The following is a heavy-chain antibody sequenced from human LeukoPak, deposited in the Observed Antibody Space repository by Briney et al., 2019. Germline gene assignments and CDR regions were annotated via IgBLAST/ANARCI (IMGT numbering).Heavy chain of an antibody. CDR2: INPNSGGT. V-gene: IGHV1-2*02. CDR3: ARVGGSYLLYYYYYGMDV. J-gene: IGHJ6*02. Sequence: ASVKVSCKASGYTFTGYYMHWVRQAPGQGLEWMGWINPNSGGTNYAQKFQGRVTMTRDTSISTAYMELRSLRSDDTAVYYCARVGGSYLLYYYYYGMDVWGQGTTVTVSS. D-gene: IGHD1-26*01. CDR1: GYTFTGYY.